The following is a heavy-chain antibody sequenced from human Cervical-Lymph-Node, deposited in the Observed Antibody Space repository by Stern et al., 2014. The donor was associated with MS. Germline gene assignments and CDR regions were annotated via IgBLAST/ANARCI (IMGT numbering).Heavy chain of an antibody. CDR2: TSPAASET. Sequence: VQLGESGAEVKKPGESLKISCRTSGYTFSNFWIGWVRQMPGKGLARVGVTSPAASETTCSPSFQGHVPLSADEPLTNPYLQWRSLKASDTAMYYCVRRRDSAGYDTFDLWGQGTMLIVSS. CDR3: VRRRDSAGYDTFDL. J-gene: IGHJ3*01. D-gene: IGHD3-22*01. CDR1: GYTFSNFW. V-gene: IGHV5-51*01.